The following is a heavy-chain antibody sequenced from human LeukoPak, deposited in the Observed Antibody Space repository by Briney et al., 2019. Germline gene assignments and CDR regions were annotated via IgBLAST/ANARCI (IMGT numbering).Heavy chain of an antibody. J-gene: IGHJ4*02. CDR2: INPNSGGT. CDR1: GYTFTGYY. Sequence: GASVKVSCKASGYTFTGYYLHWVRQAAGQGLEWMGWINPNSGGTNYAQKFQGRVTMTRDTSISTAYMELSRLRSDDTAVYYCARDSPLVGVSFDYWGQGTLVTVSS. V-gene: IGHV1-2*02. D-gene: IGHD1-26*01. CDR3: ARDSPLVGVSFDY.